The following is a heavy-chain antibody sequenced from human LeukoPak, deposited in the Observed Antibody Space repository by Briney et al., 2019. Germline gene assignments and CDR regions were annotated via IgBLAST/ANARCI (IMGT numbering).Heavy chain of an antibody. CDR1: ALTFSSYE. CDR2: IRSSGSTI. J-gene: IGHJ3*02. D-gene: IGHD6-19*01. V-gene: IGHV3-48*03. Sequence: GGSLRLTCAASALTFSSYEMNWVRQAPAKGLEWVSCIRSSGSTIYYADSVKGRFTISRDNAKNSLYLQMNSLRAEDTALYYCARGTIAVAGTSRNAFDIWGQGTMVTVSS. CDR3: ARGTIAVAGTSRNAFDI.